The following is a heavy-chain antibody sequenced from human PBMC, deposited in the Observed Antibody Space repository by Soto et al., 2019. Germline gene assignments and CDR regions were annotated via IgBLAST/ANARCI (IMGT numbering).Heavy chain of an antibody. CDR3: DSSGYYGAFDI. CDR1: GGSVTNINYF. CDR2: IYYTGTT. J-gene: IGHJ3*02. V-gene: IGHV4-39*01. D-gene: IGHD3-22*01. Sequence: SETLSLTCSVSGGSVTNINYFWAWIRQSPGKGLEWIANIYYTGTTFYNPSLRSRVSMTIDASKNRFSLNLSSVTASDTALYYYDSSGYYGAFDIWGQGTMVTVSS.